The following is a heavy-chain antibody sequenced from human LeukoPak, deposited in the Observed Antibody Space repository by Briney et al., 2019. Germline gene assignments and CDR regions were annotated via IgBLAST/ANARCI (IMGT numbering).Heavy chain of an antibody. Sequence: SGGSLRLSCVASGFTFDDYAMHWVRQAPGKGLEWVSGISWNSGSIGYADSVRGRFTISRDNAKNSLYLQMNSLRVEDTALYYCAKGRLRIAAAIDYWGQGTLVTVSS. CDR2: ISWNSGSI. J-gene: IGHJ4*02. D-gene: IGHD6-13*01. V-gene: IGHV3-9*01. CDR3: AKGRLRIAAAIDY. CDR1: GFTFDDYA.